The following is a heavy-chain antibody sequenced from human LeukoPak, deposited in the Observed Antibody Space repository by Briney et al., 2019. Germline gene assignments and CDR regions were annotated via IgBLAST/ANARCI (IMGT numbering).Heavy chain of an antibody. J-gene: IGHJ3*02. Sequence: HTGGSLRLSCAASGFTFSRYWMSWVRQAPGKGLEWVANIKEDGSEKDFVDSVKGRLSISRDNAKNSLYLQVNSLRAEDTAVYFCTREGVGGFDIWGQGAMVTVSS. CDR1: GFTFSRYW. CDR3: TREGVGGFDI. V-gene: IGHV3-7*01. CDR2: IKEDGSEK. D-gene: IGHD3-16*01.